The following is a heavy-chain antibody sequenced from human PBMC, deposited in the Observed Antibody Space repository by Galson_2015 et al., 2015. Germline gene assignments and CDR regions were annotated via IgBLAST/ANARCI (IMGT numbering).Heavy chain of an antibody. J-gene: IGHJ6*03. CDR2: ISYDGSNN. CDR1: GFTFSSYA. D-gene: IGHD2-2*01. Sequence: SLRLSCAASGFTFSSYAMHWVRQAPGKGLEWVAVISYDGSNNYYADSVKGRFTISRDNSKNTLYLQMNSLRAEDTAVYYCARDLGWGCSSTSCYMDYYYYMDVWGKGTTVTVSS. CDR3: ARDLGWGCSSTSCYMDYYYYMDV. V-gene: IGHV3-30-3*01.